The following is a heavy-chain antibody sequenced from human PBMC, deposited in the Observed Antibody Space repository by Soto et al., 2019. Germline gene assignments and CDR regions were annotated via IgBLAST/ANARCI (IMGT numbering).Heavy chain of an antibody. CDR3: AGGYAHRHVVVYYYGMDV. D-gene: IGHD5-12*01. CDR1: GFTFSSYG. CDR2: ISYDGSNK. V-gene: IGHV3-30*03. Sequence: QVQLVESGGGVVQPGRSLRLSCAASGFTFSSYGMHWVRQAPGKGLEGVAVISYDGSNKYYADSVKGRFTISRDNSKNTLYLQMNSLRAEDTAVYYCAGGYAHRHVVVYYYGMDVWGQGTTVTVSS. J-gene: IGHJ6*02.